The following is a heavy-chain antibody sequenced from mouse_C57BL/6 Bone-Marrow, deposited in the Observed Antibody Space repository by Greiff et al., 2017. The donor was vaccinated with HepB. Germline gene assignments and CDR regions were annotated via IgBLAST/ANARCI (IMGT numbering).Heavy chain of an antibody. CDR1: GYTFTDYY. V-gene: IGHV1-76*01. CDR2: IYPGSGNT. CDR3: AAGYGGYYYDAMDY. D-gene: IGHD2-3*01. J-gene: IGHJ4*01. Sequence: QVQLQQSGAELVRPGASVKLSCKASGYTFTDYYINWVKQRPGQGLEWIARIYPGSGNTYYNEKFKGKATLTAEKSSSTAYMQLSSLTSEDSAVYFCAAGYGGYYYDAMDYWGQGASVTVSS.